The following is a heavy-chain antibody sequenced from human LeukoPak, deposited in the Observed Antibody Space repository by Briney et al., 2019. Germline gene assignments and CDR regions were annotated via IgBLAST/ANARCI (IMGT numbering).Heavy chain of an antibody. CDR3: ARPDSSGYYSFYFDY. V-gene: IGHV3-48*04. Sequence: GGSLRLSCAASGFSFSSYSMNWVRQAPGKGLEWVSYISSSSSTRYYADSVQGRFTISRDNAKNSVYLQMNSLRAEDTAVYYCARPDSSGYYSFYFDYWGQGTLVTVSS. CDR2: ISSSSSTR. CDR1: GFSFSSYS. J-gene: IGHJ4*02. D-gene: IGHD3-22*01.